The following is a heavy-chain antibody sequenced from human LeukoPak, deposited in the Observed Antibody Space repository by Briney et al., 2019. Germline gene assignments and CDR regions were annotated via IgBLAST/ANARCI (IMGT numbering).Heavy chain of an antibody. CDR2: ISGSGGST. D-gene: IGHD6-13*01. V-gene: IGHV3-23*01. CDR1: GFTFRSYA. J-gene: IGHJ6*03. Sequence: GVLRLSCAASGFTFRSYAMSWVRQAPGKGLEWVSAISGSGGSTYYADSVKGRFTISRDNSKNTLYLQMNSLRAEDTAVYYCAKVGQQMRERHYYYYYMDVWGKGTTVSVSS. CDR3: AKVGQQMRERHYYYYYMDV.